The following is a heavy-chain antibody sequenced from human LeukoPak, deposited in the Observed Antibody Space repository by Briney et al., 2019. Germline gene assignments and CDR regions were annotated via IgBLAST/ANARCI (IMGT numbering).Heavy chain of an antibody. V-gene: IGHV3-23*01. CDR2: ISTSGETT. CDR3: ARELVPFDY. CDR1: GFGYSTFA. Sequence: PGGSLRLSCAASGFGYSTFAMAWVRQAPGKGLEWVSTISTSGETTYYADSVKGRFTASRDNSKNTLSLQMNGLRVDDTAVYYCARELVPFDYWGQGTLVTVSS. J-gene: IGHJ4*02. D-gene: IGHD2-2*01.